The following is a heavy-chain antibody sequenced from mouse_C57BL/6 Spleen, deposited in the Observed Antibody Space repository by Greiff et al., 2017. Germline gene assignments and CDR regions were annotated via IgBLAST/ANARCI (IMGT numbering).Heavy chain of an antibody. V-gene: IGHV1-80*01. CDR2: IYPGDGDT. CDR1: GYAFSSYW. CDR3: ARFGDYDWYFDV. D-gene: IGHD2-4*01. Sequence: QVQLKQSGAELVKPGASVKISCKASGYAFSSYWMNWVKQRPGKGLEWIGQIYPGDGDTNYNGKFKGKATLTADKSSSTAYMQLSSLTSEDSAVYFCARFGDYDWYFDVWGTGTTVTVSS. J-gene: IGHJ1*03.